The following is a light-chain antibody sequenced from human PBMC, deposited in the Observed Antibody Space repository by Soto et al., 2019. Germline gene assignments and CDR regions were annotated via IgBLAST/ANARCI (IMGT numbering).Light chain of an antibody. CDR3: CSYAGTNTFV. CDR2: EGN. CDR1: SSDVGSYNL. Sequence: QSALTQPASVSGSPGQSITISCTGTSSDVGSYNLVSWYQQHPGNAPKLMIYEGNKRPSGVSNRFSVSKSANTASLTISGLQTEDGADYYCCSYAGTNTFVFGTGTKVTVL. V-gene: IGLV2-23*01. J-gene: IGLJ1*01.